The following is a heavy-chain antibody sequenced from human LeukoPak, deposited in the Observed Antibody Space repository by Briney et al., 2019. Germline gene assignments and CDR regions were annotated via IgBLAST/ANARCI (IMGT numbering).Heavy chain of an antibody. CDR1: GGSISSYY. V-gene: IGHV4-4*07. CDR3: AGEDLGYCTNGVRPIFDY. Sequence: PSETLSLTCTVSGGSISSYYWSWIRQPAGKGLEWIGRIYTSGSTNYNPSLKSRVTMSVDTSKNQFSLKLSSVTAADTAVYYCAGEDLGYCTNGVRPIFDYWGQGTLVTVSS. CDR2: IYTSGST. J-gene: IGHJ4*02. D-gene: IGHD2-8*01.